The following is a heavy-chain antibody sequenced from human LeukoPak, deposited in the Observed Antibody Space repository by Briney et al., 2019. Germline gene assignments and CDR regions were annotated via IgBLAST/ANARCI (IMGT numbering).Heavy chain of an antibody. D-gene: IGHD3-22*01. CDR1: GFIFRDYA. CDR2: ISGSGGST. V-gene: IGHV3-23*01. CDR3: AKDQYYDSSVDY. J-gene: IGHJ4*02. Sequence: GGSLRLSCAASGFIFRDYAMSWVRQAPGKGLEWVSAISGSGGSTYYADSVKGRFTISRDNSKNTLYLQMNSLRAEDTAVYYCAKDQYYDSSVDYWGQGTLVTVSS.